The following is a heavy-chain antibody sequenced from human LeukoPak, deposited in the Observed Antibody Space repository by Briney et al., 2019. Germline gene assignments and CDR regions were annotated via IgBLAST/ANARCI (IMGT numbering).Heavy chain of an antibody. J-gene: IGHJ5*02. V-gene: IGHV4-59*01. CDR2: IYYSGST. CDR1: GGSLSDYY. D-gene: IGHD3-9*01. Sequence: PSETLSLTCTVSGGSLSDYYWNWIRQPPGKGLEWIGYIYYSGSTNYNPSLKSRVTISVDTSKNQFSLKLSSVTAADTAVYYCARFMTVYDILTGYYNRPGGPLEGSQYWFDPWGQGTLVTVSS. CDR3: ARFMTVYDILTGYYNRPGGPLEGSQYWFDP.